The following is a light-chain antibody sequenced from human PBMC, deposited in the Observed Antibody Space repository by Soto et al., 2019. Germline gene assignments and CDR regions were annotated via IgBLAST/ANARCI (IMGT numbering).Light chain of an antibody. CDR2: YDR. J-gene: IGLJ2*01. V-gene: IGLV3-21*04. CDR3: QVWDSSGDNVL. CDR1: NIGSKS. Sequence: SYELTQPPSVTVDPGKTARITCGGNNIGSKSVHWYQQKPGQAPVLVIYYDRDRPSGIPERLSGSNSGKTATLTISRVEAGDEADYYCQVWDSSGDNVLFGGGTKLTVL.